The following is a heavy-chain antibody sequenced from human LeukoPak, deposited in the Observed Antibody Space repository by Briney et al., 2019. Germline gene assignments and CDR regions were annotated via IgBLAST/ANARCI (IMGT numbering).Heavy chain of an antibody. D-gene: IGHD4-23*01. V-gene: IGHV3-48*04. CDR1: GFTFSSYS. CDR2: ISSSSSTI. J-gene: IGHJ4*02. Sequence: GGSLRLSCAASGFTFSSYSMNWVRQAPGKGLEWVSYISSSSSTIYYADSVKGRFTISRDNAKNSLYLQMNSLRAEDTAVYYCARDPGYSAAYYFDYWGQGTLVTVSS. CDR3: ARDPGYSAAYYFDY.